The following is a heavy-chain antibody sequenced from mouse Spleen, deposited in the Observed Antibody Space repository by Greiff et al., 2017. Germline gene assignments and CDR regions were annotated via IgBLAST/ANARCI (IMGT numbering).Heavy chain of an antibody. CDR3: ASVDPYYYAMDY. CDR2: ISYSGST. CDR1: GYSITSDYA. J-gene: IGHJ4*01. Sequence: ESGPGLVKPSQSLSLTCTVPGYSITSDYAWNWIRQFPGNKLEWMGYISYSGSTSYNPSLKSRISITRDTSKNQFFLQLNSVTTEDTATYYCASVDPYYYAMDYWGQGTSVTVSS. V-gene: IGHV3-2*02.